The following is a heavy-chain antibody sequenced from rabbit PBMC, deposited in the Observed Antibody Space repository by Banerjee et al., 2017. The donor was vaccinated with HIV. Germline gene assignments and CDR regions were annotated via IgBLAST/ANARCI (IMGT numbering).Heavy chain of an antibody. D-gene: IGHD2-1*01. J-gene: IGHJ4*01. Sequence: QSLEESGGDLVKPGASLTLTCTASGFTVRNYWICWVRQAPGKGLEWIACIHAGSTGNTNYATWAKGRFTISKTSSTTVTLQMTDLTAADTATYFCASDYANNGDYTDFNLWGPGTLVTVS. V-gene: IGHV1S40*01. CDR1: GFTVRNYW. CDR2: IHAGSTGNT. CDR3: ASDYANNGDYTDFNL.